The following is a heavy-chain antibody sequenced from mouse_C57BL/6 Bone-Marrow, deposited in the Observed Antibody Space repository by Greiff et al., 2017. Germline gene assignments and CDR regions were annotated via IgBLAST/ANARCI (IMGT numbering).Heavy chain of an antibody. V-gene: IGHV1-69*01. CDR3: AREGVMVPYYFDY. Sequence: VQLQQPGAELVMPGASVKLSCKASGYTFTSYWMHWVKQRPGQGLEWIGEIDPSDSYTNYNQKFKGKSTLTVDKSSSTAYMQLSSLTSEDYAVYYCAREGVMVPYYFDYWGQGTTLTVSS. CDR2: IDPSDSYT. J-gene: IGHJ2*01. D-gene: IGHD2-2*01. CDR1: GYTFTSYW.